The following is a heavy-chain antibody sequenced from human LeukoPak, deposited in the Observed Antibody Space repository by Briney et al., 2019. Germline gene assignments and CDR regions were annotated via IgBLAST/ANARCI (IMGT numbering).Heavy chain of an antibody. D-gene: IGHD3-16*02. CDR3: ARDILRLGELSLSAPSDY. CDR1: GYIFTDYY. Sequence: GASVKVSCKASGYIFTDYYIHWVRQAPGQGLEWMGWINPNSGGTNYAQKFQGRVTMTRDTSISTAYMELSRLRSDDTAVYYCARDILRLGELSLSAPSDYWGQGTLVTVSS. J-gene: IGHJ4*02. V-gene: IGHV1-2*02. CDR2: INPNSGGT.